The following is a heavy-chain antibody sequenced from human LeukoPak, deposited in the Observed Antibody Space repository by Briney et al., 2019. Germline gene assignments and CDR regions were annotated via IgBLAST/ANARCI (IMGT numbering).Heavy chain of an antibody. D-gene: IGHD5-18*01. Sequence: PGGSLRLSCAASGFTFSNAWMSWVRQAPGKGLEWVGRIKSKTDGGTTDYAAPVKGRFTISRDDSRDTLYLQMNGLKTEDTAVYYCTTGPAWIQLWDTELNWGQGTLVTVSS. CDR3: TTGPAWIQLWDTELN. J-gene: IGHJ4*02. V-gene: IGHV3-15*01. CDR2: IKSKTDGGTT. CDR1: GFTFSNAW.